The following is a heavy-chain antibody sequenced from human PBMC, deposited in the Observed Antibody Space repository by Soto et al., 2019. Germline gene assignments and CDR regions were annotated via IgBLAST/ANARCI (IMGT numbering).Heavy chain of an antibody. CDR3: ARQGYGSGSFQPNPIMTGYYYCGMDV. Sequence: GESLKSSCKGSGYSFTSYWIGWVRQMPGKGLEWMEIIYPGDSDTRYSPSFQGQVTISADKSISTAYLQWSSLKASDTAMYYCARQGYGSGSFQPNPIMTGYYYCGMDVWDQATLGTGS. J-gene: IGHJ6*02. V-gene: IGHV5-51*01. CDR1: GYSFTSYW. D-gene: IGHD3-10*01. CDR2: IYPGDSDT.